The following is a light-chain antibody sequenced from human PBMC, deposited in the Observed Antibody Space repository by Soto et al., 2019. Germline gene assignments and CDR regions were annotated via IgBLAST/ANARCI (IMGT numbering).Light chain of an antibody. V-gene: IGKV1-39*01. CDR3: QQSYSTPPT. J-gene: IGKJ4*01. CDR2: AAS. CDR1: QSISSY. Sequence: DIQMTQSPSSLSASVGDRVTITCRASQSISSYVNWYQQKPGKAPKLLIYAASSLQSGVPSRFSGSGSGTDFTLTISSLQPEDFATYYCQQSYSTPPTFGGGTKVDI.